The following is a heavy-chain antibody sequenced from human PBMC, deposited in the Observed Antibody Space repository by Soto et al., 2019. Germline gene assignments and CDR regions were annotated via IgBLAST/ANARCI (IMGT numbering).Heavy chain of an antibody. CDR1: GFNVKTTY. V-gene: IGHV3-53*01. J-gene: IGHJ1*01. D-gene: IGHD2-21*01. Sequence: GGSLRLSCAASGFNVKTTYMTWVRQAPGEGLEWVSVIHNSGATYYADSVRGRFTISKDNSKNTVYLQMSSLRAEDTAMYYCAREYSYSYPAWGQGTLVTVSS. CDR3: AREYSYSYPA. CDR2: IHNSGAT.